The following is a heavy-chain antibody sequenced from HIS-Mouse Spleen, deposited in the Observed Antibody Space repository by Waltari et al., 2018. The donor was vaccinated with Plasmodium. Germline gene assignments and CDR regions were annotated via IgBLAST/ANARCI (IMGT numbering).Heavy chain of an antibody. CDR3: ARESSSSWYFDY. CDR2: ISSSSSYK. V-gene: IGHV3-21*01. CDR1: GFTFSSYS. J-gene: IGHJ4*02. D-gene: IGHD6-13*01. Sequence: EVQLVESGGGLVKPGGSLRLSCAASGFTFSSYSMNWVRQAPGKVLVWVSSISSSSSYKYYADSVKDRFTISRDNAKNSLYLQMNSLRAEDTAVYYCARESSSSWYFDYWGQGTLVTVSS.